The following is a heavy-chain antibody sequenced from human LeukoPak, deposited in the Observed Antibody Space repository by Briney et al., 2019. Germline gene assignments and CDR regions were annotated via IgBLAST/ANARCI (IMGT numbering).Heavy chain of an antibody. D-gene: IGHD3-3*01. V-gene: IGHV3-23*01. Sequence: PGGSLRLSCAASGFTFSSYAMSWVRQAPGKGLEWVSAISGSSGSTYYADSVKGRFTISRDNSKNTLYLQMNSLRAEDTAVYYCAKADGYYDFWSGYYTPFDYWGQGTLVTVSS. CDR3: AKADGYYDFWSGYYTPFDY. CDR1: GFTFSSYA. CDR2: ISGSSGST. J-gene: IGHJ4*02.